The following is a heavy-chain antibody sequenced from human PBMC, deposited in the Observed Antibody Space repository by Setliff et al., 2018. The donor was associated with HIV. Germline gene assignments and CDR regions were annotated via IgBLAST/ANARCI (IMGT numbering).Heavy chain of an antibody. D-gene: IGHD6-19*01. CDR3: ARRRGQKATGWYYFDF. V-gene: IGHV4-39*01. J-gene: IGHJ4*02. Sequence: SETLSLTFSVSGGPITSNTYFWDWIRQAPGKGLEWIGSIYHSGNTYYNPSRKSRVSISVDTSKRQFSLKLTSVTAGDSALYYCARRRGQKATGWYYFDFWGQGALVTVSS. CDR1: GGPITSNTYF. CDR2: IYHSGNT.